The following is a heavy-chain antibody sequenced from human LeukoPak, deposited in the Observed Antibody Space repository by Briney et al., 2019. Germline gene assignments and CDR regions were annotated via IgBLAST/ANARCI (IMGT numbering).Heavy chain of an antibody. V-gene: IGHV3-23*01. D-gene: IGHD3-22*01. J-gene: IGHJ4*02. CDR3: AGGMPATSGYLELEY. CDR1: GFTFSRYA. Sequence: PGGSLRLSCAASGFTFSRYAMSWVRQSPGKGLEWVSAISGSGGNTYSADSVKGRCTISRDNSLQTLFLHMNSLRAEDTAVYYCAGGMPATSGYLELEYWGQGALVTVST. CDR2: ISGSGGNT.